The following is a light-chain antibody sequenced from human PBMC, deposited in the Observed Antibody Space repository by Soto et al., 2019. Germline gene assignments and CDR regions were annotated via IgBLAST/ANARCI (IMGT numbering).Light chain of an antibody. Sequence: DIQMTQSPSSLSADVGDRVTITCRASQSLSDYLNWYQQKPGKAPKLLIYDASDLETGVPSRFSGSGSGTDFTFTINSLQPEDIATYYCQQYDNLPLTFGGGTKVEIK. V-gene: IGKV1-33*01. CDR3: QQYDNLPLT. J-gene: IGKJ4*01. CDR1: QSLSDY. CDR2: DAS.